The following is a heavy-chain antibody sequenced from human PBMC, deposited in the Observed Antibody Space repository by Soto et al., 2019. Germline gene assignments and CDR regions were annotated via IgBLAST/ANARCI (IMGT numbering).Heavy chain of an antibody. Sequence: EVQLLESGGGLVQPGGSLRLSCAASGFTFSSYAMSWVRQAPGKGLEWVSAISGSGGSTYYADSVKGRFTISRDNSKNTLYLQMNSLRDEDTAVYYCAKDRRRIAAAGHWYFDLWGRGTLVTVSS. CDR1: GFTFSSYA. CDR3: AKDRRRIAAAGHWYFDL. V-gene: IGHV3-23*01. J-gene: IGHJ2*01. CDR2: ISGSGGST. D-gene: IGHD6-25*01.